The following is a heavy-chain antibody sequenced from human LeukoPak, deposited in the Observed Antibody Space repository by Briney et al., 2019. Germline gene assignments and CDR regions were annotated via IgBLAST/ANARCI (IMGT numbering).Heavy chain of an antibody. CDR2: IGHEGTNK. CDR3: AKDGHWTFDY. V-gene: IGHV3-30*02. D-gene: IGHD1-1*01. CDR1: GFTFSSSG. J-gene: IGHJ4*02. Sequence: GGSLRLSCAASGFTFSSSGMHWVRQAPGKGLAWVAFIGHEGTNKYYADSVKGRFTISRDNSKNTLYLQMNSLRTEDTAVYYCAKDGHWTFDYWGQGTLVTVSS.